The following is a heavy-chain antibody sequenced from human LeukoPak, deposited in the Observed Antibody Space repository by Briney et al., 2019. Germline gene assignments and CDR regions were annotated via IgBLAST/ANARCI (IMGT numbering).Heavy chain of an antibody. Sequence: GGSLRLSCAASGFTFSSYWMHWVRQAPGKGLEWVSGISKSGNNTYYADSVAGRLTISRDNSKNTLYLQMNSLRADDTAVYYCAATVTTGRAEHYWGQGTLVTVSS. J-gene: IGHJ4*02. CDR2: ISKSGNNT. V-gene: IGHV3-23*05. CDR3: AATVTTGRAEHY. CDR1: GFTFSSYW. D-gene: IGHD4-17*01.